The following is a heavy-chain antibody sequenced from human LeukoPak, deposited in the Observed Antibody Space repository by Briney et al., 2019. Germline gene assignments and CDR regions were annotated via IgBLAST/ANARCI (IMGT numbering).Heavy chain of an antibody. D-gene: IGHD3-22*01. V-gene: IGHV4-31*03. CDR2: IYYSGST. J-gene: IGHJ6*02. Sequence: PSETLSLTCTVSGGSISSGGYYWSWIRQHPGKGLEWIGYIYYSGSTYYNPSPKSRVTISVDTSKNQFSLKLSSVTAADTAVYYCARGDYDSSGYSNPGYYGMDVWGQGTTVTVSS. CDR1: GGSISSGGYY. CDR3: ARGDYDSSGYSNPGYYGMDV.